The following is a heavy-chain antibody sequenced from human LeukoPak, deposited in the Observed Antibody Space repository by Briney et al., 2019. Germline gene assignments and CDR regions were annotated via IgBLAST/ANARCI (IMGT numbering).Heavy chain of an antibody. V-gene: IGHV1-46*01. CDR3: ARDFRATYYDFWSGYLYYFDY. D-gene: IGHD3-3*01. J-gene: IGHJ4*02. CDR1: GYTFTSYY. Sequence: ASVKVSCKASGYTFTSYYMHWVRQAPGQGLEWMGIINPSGGSTGYAQKFQGRVTMTRDTSTSTVYMELSSLRSEDTAVYYCARDFRATYYDFWSGYLYYFDYWGQGTLVTVSS. CDR2: INPSGGST.